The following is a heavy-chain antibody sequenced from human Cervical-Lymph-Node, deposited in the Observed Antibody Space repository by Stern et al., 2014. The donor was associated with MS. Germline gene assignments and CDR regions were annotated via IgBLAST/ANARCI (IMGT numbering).Heavy chain of an antibody. CDR1: GYSLTDLS. J-gene: IGHJ3*02. D-gene: IGHD4-17*01. V-gene: IGHV1-24*01. CDR2: FDPDDAET. CDR3: VRYGDYVDAFDM. Sequence: QVQLVQSGAEVKKPGASVKVSCKVSGYSLTDLSMHWVRHPPGKGLEWMGGFDPDDAETIYAQQFQGRLTMTEDTSADTAYMELSSLRSEDTAVYYCVRYGDYVDAFDMWGQGTMVTVSS.